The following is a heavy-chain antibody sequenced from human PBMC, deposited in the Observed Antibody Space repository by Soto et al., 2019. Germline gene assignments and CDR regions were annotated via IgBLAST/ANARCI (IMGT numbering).Heavy chain of an antibody. V-gene: IGHV1-69*01. CDR2: IIPVVGKA. Sequence: QVQLVQSGAEVKKPGSSVKVSCKASGGTFSRYAINWLRQAPGQGLEWMGGIIPVVGKANYAQKFQGRVTITADDSTTTGYMELRSLTSEDTAVYYCARDGTLYDSSAYYYVYWGQGTLVTVSS. CDR1: GGTFSRYA. D-gene: IGHD3-22*01. J-gene: IGHJ4*02. CDR3: ARDGTLYDSSAYYYVY.